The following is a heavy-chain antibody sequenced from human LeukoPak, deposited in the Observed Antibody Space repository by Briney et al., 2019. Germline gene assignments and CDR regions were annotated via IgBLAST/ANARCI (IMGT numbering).Heavy chain of an antibody. CDR1: GDSISSTNYY. J-gene: IGHJ5*02. CDR2: IYYSGTN. Sequence: SETLSLTCTVSGDSISSTNYYWGWFRQPPGKGLEWIASIYYSGTNYCNPSLKSRVTISIDTSKNQFSLKLNSVTAADTAVYYCARDRGATDFNWFDPWGQGTLVTVSS. V-gene: IGHV4-39*07. CDR3: ARDRGATDFNWFDP. D-gene: IGHD5-12*01.